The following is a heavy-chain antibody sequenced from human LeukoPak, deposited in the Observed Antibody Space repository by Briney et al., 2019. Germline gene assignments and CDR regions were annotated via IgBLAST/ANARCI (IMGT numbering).Heavy chain of an antibody. V-gene: IGHV3-48*01. D-gene: IGHD1-26*01. CDR2: ISSSSSSI. CDR3: ARVGNNYYDYMDV. Sequence: GGSLRLSCVASGFTFSIYNMKWVRQAPGKGLEWVSYISSSSSSIYYADSVKGRFTISRDNAKNSLYLQMNSLRAEDTAVYYCARVGNNYYDYMDVWGKGTTVTVSS. CDR1: GFTFSIYN. J-gene: IGHJ6*03.